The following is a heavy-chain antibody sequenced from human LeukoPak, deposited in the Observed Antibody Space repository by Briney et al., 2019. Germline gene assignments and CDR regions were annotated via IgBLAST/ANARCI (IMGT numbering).Heavy chain of an antibody. CDR2: SYYSGST. Sequence: SENLSLTGTVSGFTSSSVGYYWSWIRQHPEKSLEWIAYSYYSGSTYYNQSLKSRVTISVDTSKNQFSLKLSSVTAADTAVYYCARPRKGGGSGSQGAFGIWGQGTMVTVSS. D-gene: IGHD2-15*01. CDR3: ARPRKGGGSGSQGAFGI. J-gene: IGHJ3*02. CDR1: GFTSSSVGYY. V-gene: IGHV4-31*03.